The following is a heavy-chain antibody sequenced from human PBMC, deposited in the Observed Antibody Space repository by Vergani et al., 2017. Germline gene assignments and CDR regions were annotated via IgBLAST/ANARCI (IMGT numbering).Heavy chain of an antibody. D-gene: IGHD2-15*01. J-gene: IGHJ6*03. CDR3: ARGRGYCSGGSCYSSGNYYMDV. CDR2: INHRGST. V-gene: IGHV4-34*01. Sequence: QVQLQQWGAGLLKPSETLSLTCAVYGGSFSDYYWSWIRQPPGKGLEWIGEINHRGSTNYNPSLKSRVTISVDTSKNQFSLKLSSVTAAGTAVYYCARGRGYCSGGSCYSSGNYYMDVWGKGTTVTVSS. CDR1: GGSFSDYY.